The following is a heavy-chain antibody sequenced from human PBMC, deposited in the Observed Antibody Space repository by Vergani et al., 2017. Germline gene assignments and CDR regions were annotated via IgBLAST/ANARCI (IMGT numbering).Heavy chain of an antibody. J-gene: IGHJ6*03. CDR1: GGSISSYY. D-gene: IGHD5-18*01. CDR3: ARSGRFQLWSHDYYYYYMDV. CDR2: IYYSGST. Sequence: QVQLPESGPGLVKPSETLSLTCTVSGGSISSYYWSWIRQPPGKGLEWIGYIYYSGSTNYNPSLKSRVTISVDTSKNQFSLKLSSVTAADTAVYYCARSGRFQLWSHDYYYYYMDVWGKGTTVTVSS. V-gene: IGHV4-59*01.